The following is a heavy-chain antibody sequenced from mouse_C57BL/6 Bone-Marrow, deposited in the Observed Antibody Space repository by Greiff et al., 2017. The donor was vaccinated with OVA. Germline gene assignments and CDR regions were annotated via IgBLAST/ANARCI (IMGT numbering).Heavy chain of an antibody. CDR1: GYSFTGYY. CDR2: INPSTGGT. CDR3: AAGLLWYFDV. V-gene: IGHV1-42*01. D-gene: IGHD2-13*01. J-gene: IGHJ1*03. Sequence: EVKLMESGPELVKPGASVKISCKASGYSFTGYYMNWVKQSPEKSLEWIGEINPSTGGTTYNQKFKAKATLTVDKSSSTAYMQLKSLTSEDSAVYYCAAGLLWYFDVWGTGTTVTVSS.